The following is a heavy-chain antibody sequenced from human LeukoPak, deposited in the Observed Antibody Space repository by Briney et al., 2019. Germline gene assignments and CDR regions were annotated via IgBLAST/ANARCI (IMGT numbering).Heavy chain of an antibody. D-gene: IGHD4-11*01. CDR2: IYYSGST. Sequence: SETLSLTCTVSGGSISSYYWSWILQPPGKGLEWIGYIYYSGSTNYNPSLKSRVTISVDTSKNQFSLKLSSVTAADTAVYYCARQRGNSNYDLFDYWGQGTLVTVSS. CDR1: GGSISSYY. CDR3: ARQRGNSNYDLFDY. J-gene: IGHJ4*02. V-gene: IGHV4-59*08.